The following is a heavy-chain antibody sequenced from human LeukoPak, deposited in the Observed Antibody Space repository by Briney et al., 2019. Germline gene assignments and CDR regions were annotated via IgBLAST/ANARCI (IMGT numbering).Heavy chain of an antibody. CDR1: GFTFSSYA. CDR2: ISSSGSYI. J-gene: IGHJ4*02. Sequence: GGSLGLSCAASGFTFSSYAIQWVRQAPGKGLEWVSSISSSGSYIYYADSVKGRFTISRDNAKNSLDLQMNSLRVEDTAVYYCARLQWLQTGRDFLDYWGQGTLVTVSS. V-gene: IGHV3-21*06. D-gene: IGHD6-19*01. CDR3: ARLQWLQTGRDFLDY.